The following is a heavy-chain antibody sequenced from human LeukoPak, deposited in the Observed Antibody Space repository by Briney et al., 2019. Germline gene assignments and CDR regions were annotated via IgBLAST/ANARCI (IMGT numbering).Heavy chain of an antibody. D-gene: IGHD3-10*01. J-gene: IGHJ4*02. CDR3: AKGGFGEYSGAFDY. CDR1: GSTFSSYA. V-gene: IGHV3-23*01. Sequence: PGGSLRLSCAASGSTFSSYAMSWVRQAPEKGLEWVSTISGSGGGTYYPNSVEGRFTISRDSSKNTLHLQMNSLRAEDTAVYYCAKGGFGEYSGAFDYWGQGTLVTVSS. CDR2: ISGSGGGT.